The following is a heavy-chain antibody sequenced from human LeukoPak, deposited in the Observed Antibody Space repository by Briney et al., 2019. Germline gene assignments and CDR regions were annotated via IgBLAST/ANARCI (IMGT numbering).Heavy chain of an antibody. CDR3: ARFPTGFDY. D-gene: IGHD4-17*01. J-gene: IGHJ4*02. CDR2: INEDGSEK. CDR1: GFTFSEYW. Sequence: GGSLRLSCAASGFTFSEYWMTWVRQAPGKGLEWVASINEDGSEKYYVDSVKGRCTISRENAKNSLYLQMNSLRVEDTAMYYCARFPTGFDYWGQGTLVTVPS. V-gene: IGHV3-7*03.